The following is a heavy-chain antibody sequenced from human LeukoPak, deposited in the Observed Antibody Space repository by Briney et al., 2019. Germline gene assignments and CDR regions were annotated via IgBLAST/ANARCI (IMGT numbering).Heavy chain of an antibody. D-gene: IGHD3-3*01. CDR1: GGSISSGGYY. J-gene: IGHJ6*02. CDR3: ARGFYYDFLFSNLGPYYYYGMDV. Sequence: SETLSLTCTVSGGSISSGGYYWSWIRQHPGKGLEWIGYIYYSGSTYYNPSLKSRVTISVDTSKNQFSLKLSSVTAADTAVYYCARGFYYDFLFSNLGPYYYYGMDVWGQGTTVTVSS. V-gene: IGHV4-31*03. CDR2: IYYSGST.